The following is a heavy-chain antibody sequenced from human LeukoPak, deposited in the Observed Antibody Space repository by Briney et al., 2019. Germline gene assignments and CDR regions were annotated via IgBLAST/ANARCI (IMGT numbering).Heavy chain of an antibody. V-gene: IGHV3-23*01. J-gene: IGHJ4*02. CDR1: GFTFKSFA. CDR3: TKDLMTGFSNGWHFGS. Sequence: GGSLRLSCAASGFTFKSFAMSWVRQAPGEGLEWVAVTSGDEDSTHYAESVRGRFIISTDNSKNSLYLQMNSLRAEDTAIYYCTKDLMTGFSNGWHFGSWGQGTLVTVSS. CDR2: TSGDEDST. D-gene: IGHD6-19*01.